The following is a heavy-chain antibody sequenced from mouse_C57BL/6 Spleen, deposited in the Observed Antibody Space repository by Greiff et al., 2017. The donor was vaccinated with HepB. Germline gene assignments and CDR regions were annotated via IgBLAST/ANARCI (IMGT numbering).Heavy chain of an antibody. D-gene: IGHD1-1*01. Sequence: QVQLQQPGAELVKPGASVKMSCKASGYTFTSYWITWVKQRPGQGLEWIGDIYPGSGSTNYNEKFKSKATLTVDTSSSTSYMQLSSLTSEDSAVYFYARYTAVVVDYFDYWGQGTTLTVSS. CDR3: ARYTAVVVDYFDY. J-gene: IGHJ2*01. CDR2: IYPGSGST. CDR1: GYTFTSYW. V-gene: IGHV1-55*01.